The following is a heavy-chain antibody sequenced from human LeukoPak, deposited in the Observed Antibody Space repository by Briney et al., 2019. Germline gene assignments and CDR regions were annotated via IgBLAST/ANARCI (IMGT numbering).Heavy chain of an antibody. CDR2: INPNSGGT. J-gene: IGHJ6*02. Sequence: ASVKVSCKASGYTFTGYYMHWVRQAPGQGLEWMGWINPNSGGTNYAQKFQGWVTMTRDTSISTAYMELSRLRSDDTAVYYCARAFTVTSSGDYYGMDAWGQGTTVTVSS. CDR1: GYTFTGYY. V-gene: IGHV1-2*04. CDR3: ARAFTVTSSGDYYGMDA. D-gene: IGHD4-17*01.